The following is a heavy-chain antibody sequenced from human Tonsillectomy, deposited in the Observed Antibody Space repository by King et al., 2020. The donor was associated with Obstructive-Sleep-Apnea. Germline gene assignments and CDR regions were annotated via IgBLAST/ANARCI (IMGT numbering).Heavy chain of an antibody. CDR2: IYYSGSP. J-gene: IGHJ5*02. Sequence: QLQESGPGLVKPPETLSLTCTVSGGSISSYYWNWIRQPPGKGLEWIVYIYYSGSPNYNPSLKSRVNISIDTSKNQFSLRLSSVTAADTAVYYCARDQGYFGSGSYRDNWFDPWGQGTLVTVSS. CDR3: ARDQGYFGSGSYRDNWFDP. D-gene: IGHD3-10*01. V-gene: IGHV4-59*01. CDR1: GGSISSYY.